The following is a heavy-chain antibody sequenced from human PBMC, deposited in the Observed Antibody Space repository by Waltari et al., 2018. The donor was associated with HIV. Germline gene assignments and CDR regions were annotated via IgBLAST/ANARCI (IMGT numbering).Heavy chain of an antibody. V-gene: IGHV1-2*02. J-gene: IGHJ4*02. CDR1: GYTFTDYY. CDR3: ARDISSGWYYLRF. Sequence: QVQLVQSGAEVKKPGASVKLSCKASGYTFTDYYVHWVRQAPGQGLEWMGWLDPKTGGPNYARKFKARVTMTRDTSISTAYMELDRLTSDDTAVYYCARDISSGWYYLRFWGQGTLLTVSS. D-gene: IGHD6-19*01. CDR2: LDPKTGGP.